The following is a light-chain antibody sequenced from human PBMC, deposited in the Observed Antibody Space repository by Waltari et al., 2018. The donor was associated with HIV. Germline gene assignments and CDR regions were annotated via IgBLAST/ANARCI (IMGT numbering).Light chain of an antibody. J-gene: IGLJ2*01. V-gene: IGLV2-11*01. CDR1: SSDVGGYNY. CDR3: CSHAHNYRWV. Sequence: QSALTQPRSMSGSPGQSVTISCTGTSSDVGGYNYVSWYQQHPAKAPKLMIFDVNKRPSGVPDRFSGSKPGNTASLTSSWLQAEDEADYYCCSHAHNYRWVCGGGTKLTVL. CDR2: DVN.